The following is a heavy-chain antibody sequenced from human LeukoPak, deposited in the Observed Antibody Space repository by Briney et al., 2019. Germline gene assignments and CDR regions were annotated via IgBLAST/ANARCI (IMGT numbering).Heavy chain of an antibody. J-gene: IGHJ4*02. Sequence: SETLSLTCTVAGGSISSYYWSWIRQPPGKGLEWIGYIYYRGSTKYNPSLKSRVTISVDTSNNQFSLKLSSVTAADTAVYYCAAAAYGSGSYTVDYWGQGTLVTVSS. CDR3: AAAAYGSGSYTVDY. V-gene: IGHV4-59*01. D-gene: IGHD3-10*01. CDR1: GGSISSYY. CDR2: IYYRGST.